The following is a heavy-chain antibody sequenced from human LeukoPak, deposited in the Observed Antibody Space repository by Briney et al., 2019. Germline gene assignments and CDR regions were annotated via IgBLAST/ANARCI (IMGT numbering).Heavy chain of an antibody. D-gene: IGHD6-13*01. Sequence: GASVKVSCKASGYTFTSYDINWVRQATGQGLEWMGWMNPNSGNTGYAQKFQGRVTITRNTSINTAYMELSSLRSEDTAVYYCARAGYSSSWYIDYWGQGTLVTVSS. V-gene: IGHV1-8*03. CDR2: MNPNSGNT. CDR3: ARAGYSSSWYIDY. J-gene: IGHJ4*02. CDR1: GYTFTSYD.